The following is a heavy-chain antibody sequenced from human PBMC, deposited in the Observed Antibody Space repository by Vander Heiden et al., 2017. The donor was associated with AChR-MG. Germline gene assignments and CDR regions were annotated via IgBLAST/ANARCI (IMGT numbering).Heavy chain of an antibody. CDR2: IYYSGST. D-gene: IGHD2-8*01. Sequence: QVQLQESGPGLVKPSETLSLTCTASGGSISSYYWSWIRQPPGKGLEWIGYIYYSGSTNYNPSLKSRVTISVDTSKNQFSLKLSSVTAADTAVYYCARDQPHCTNGVCYGGFDYWGQGTLVTVSS. V-gene: IGHV4-59*01. CDR3: ARDQPHCTNGVCYGGFDY. J-gene: IGHJ4*02. CDR1: GGSISSYY.